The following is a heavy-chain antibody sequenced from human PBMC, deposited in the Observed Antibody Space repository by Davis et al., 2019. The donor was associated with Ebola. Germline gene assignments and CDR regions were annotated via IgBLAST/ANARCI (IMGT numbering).Heavy chain of an antibody. CDR3: AREGLTIFGVVIIDAFDI. CDR2: ISAYNGNT. D-gene: IGHD3-3*01. Sequence: ASVPVSCKASGYTFTSYGISWVRQAPGQGLEWMGWISAYNGNTNYAQKLQGRVTMTTDTSTSTAYMELRSLRSDDTAVYYCAREGLTIFGVVIIDAFDIWGQGTMVTVSS. V-gene: IGHV1-18*01. J-gene: IGHJ3*02. CDR1: GYTFTSYG.